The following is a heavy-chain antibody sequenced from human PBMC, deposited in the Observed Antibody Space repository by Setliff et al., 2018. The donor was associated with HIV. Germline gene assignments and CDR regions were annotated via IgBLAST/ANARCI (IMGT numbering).Heavy chain of an antibody. CDR2: IYYSGST. J-gene: IGHJ4*02. CDR1: GETIRNGFYY. Sequence: PSETLSLTCTVSGETIRNGFYYWHWMRQPPGKGLEWIGSIYYSGSTHYKSSLKSRVTISVDTSKNQFSLRLSSVTAADTAVYYCARHRDGGTYPLDYWGQGTLVTVSS. V-gene: IGHV4-39*01. D-gene: IGHD1-26*01. CDR3: ARHRDGGTYPLDY.